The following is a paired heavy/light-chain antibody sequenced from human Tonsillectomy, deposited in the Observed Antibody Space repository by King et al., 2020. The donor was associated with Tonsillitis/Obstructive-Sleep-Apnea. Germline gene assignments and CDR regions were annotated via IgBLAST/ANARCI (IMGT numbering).Heavy chain of an antibody. J-gene: IGHJ2*01. CDR3: VRVLFASYSGWYFHL. D-gene: IGHD1-26*01. Sequence: EVQLVESGGGLVQPGGSLRLSCAASGFRFSDEYMDWVRQAPGKGLEWVGRTRNRGDSYTTEYAASVKGRFTMSRDDSKSLMDLQMNSLKTEDTAVYYCVRVLFASYSGWYFHLWGRGTLVTVSS. CDR2: TRNRGDSYTT. CDR1: GFRFSDEY. V-gene: IGHV3-72*01.
Light chain of an antibody. CDR2: AAS. CDR3: QQYNSYPLT. CDR1: QGISHY. Sequence: DIQMTQSPSSLSASVGDRVTITCRASQGISHYLAWFQQRPGKAPKSLIHAASILQSGVPSKFSGSGSGTEFTLTISSLQPEDFATYYCQQYNSYPLTFGGGTKVEIK. V-gene: IGKV1-16*02. J-gene: IGKJ4*01.